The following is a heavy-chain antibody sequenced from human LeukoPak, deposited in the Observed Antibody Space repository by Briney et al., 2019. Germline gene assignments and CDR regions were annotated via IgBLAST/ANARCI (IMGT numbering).Heavy chain of an antibody. CDR1: GASFSGYY. Sequence: SETLSLTCAVYGASFSGYYWSWIRQPPGKGLEWIGEINHSGSTNYNPSLKSRVTISVDTSKNQFSLKLSSVTAADTAVYYCARGRWTNGVGNWFDPWGQGTLVTVSS. J-gene: IGHJ5*02. D-gene: IGHD2-8*01. V-gene: IGHV4-34*01. CDR3: ARGRWTNGVGNWFDP. CDR2: INHSGST.